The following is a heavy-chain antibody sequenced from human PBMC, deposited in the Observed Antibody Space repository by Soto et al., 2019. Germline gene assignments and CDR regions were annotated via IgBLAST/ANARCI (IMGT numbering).Heavy chain of an antibody. J-gene: IGHJ6*02. CDR1: GGTFSSYT. CDR3: ATLWFGEGGGMDV. CDR2: IIPILGIA. D-gene: IGHD3-10*01. V-gene: IGHV1-69*02. Sequence: QVQLVQSGAEVKKPGSSVKVSCKASGGTFSSYTISWVRQAPGQGLEWMGRIIPILGIANYAQKFQGRVTITADKAPSTAYMELGSLRSEDTAVYYCATLWFGEGGGMDVWGQGTTVTVSS.